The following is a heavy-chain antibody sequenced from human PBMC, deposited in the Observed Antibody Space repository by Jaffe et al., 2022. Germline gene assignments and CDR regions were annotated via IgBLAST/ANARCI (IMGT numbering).Heavy chain of an antibody. Sequence: QVQLQESGSGLVEPSGTLSLTCAVSGDSINIDYWWTCLRQPPGKGLEWIGKIYHSGNAEYNPSLRSRVTLSLDKSKNQFSLNVNSVTAADTAVYYCARDRDFRFDTWGQGFLVTVSS. CDR1: GDSINIDYW. V-gene: IGHV4-4*02. J-gene: IGHJ5*02. CDR3: ARDRDFRFDT. CDR2: IYHSGNA.